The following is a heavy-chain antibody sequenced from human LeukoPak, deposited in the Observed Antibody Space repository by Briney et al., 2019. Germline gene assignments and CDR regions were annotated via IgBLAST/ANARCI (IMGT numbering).Heavy chain of an antibody. V-gene: IGHV4-38-2*02. D-gene: IGHD3-3*01. Sequence: SETLSLTCSVSGYSISSGYYWGWIRQLPGKGLEWIGMTYHSGSTYYNPSLKSRVTISLDTSKNQFSLRLSSVTAADTAVYYCAREGTVFFDFDYWGQGTLVTVSS. CDR1: GYSISSGYY. CDR2: TYHSGST. CDR3: AREGTVFFDFDY. J-gene: IGHJ4*02.